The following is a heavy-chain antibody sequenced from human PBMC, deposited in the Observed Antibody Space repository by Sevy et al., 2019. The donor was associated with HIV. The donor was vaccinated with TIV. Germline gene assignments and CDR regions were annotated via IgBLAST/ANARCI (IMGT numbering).Heavy chain of an antibody. Sequence: ASVKVSCKVSGHTLTEFSMHWVRQAPGKGLEWMGTFDPEDGKRVHAQNFQGRVTMTEDTSTDTAYMELSSLRSEDTGVDYCTKTNDYYDSSGYPFDYWGQGTLVTVSS. J-gene: IGHJ4*02. D-gene: IGHD3-22*01. CDR1: GHTLTEFS. V-gene: IGHV1-24*01. CDR2: FDPEDGKR. CDR3: TKTNDYYDSSGYPFDY.